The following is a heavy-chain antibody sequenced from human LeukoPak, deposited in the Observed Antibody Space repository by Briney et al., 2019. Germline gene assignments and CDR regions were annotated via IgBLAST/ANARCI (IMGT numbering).Heavy chain of an antibody. CDR3: ARDGYCSGGSCYWFDP. Sequence: ASVKVSCKASGYTFTGYYMHWVRQAPGQGLEWMGGIIPIFGTANYAQKFQGRVTITADESTSTAYMELSSLRSEDTAVYYCARDGYCSGGSCYWFDPWGQGTLVTVSS. CDR2: IIPIFGTA. CDR1: GYTFTGYY. D-gene: IGHD2-15*01. J-gene: IGHJ5*02. V-gene: IGHV1-69*13.